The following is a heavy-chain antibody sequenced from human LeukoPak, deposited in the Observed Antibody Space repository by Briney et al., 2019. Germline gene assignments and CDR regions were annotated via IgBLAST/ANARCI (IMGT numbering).Heavy chain of an antibody. Sequence: ASVKVSCKASGYTFTSYGISWVRQAPGQGLEWMGWISAYNGYTNYAQKLQGRVTMTTDTSTSTAYMELRSLRSDDTAVYYCARDPNPSATVDPFDYWGQGTLVTVSS. CDR2: ISAYNGYT. CDR3: ARDPNPSATVDPFDY. J-gene: IGHJ4*02. D-gene: IGHD4-23*01. V-gene: IGHV1-18*01. CDR1: GYTFTSYG.